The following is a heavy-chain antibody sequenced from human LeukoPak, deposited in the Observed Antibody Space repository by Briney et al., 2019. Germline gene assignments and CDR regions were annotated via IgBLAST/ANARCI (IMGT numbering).Heavy chain of an antibody. CDR2: IKSKTDGGTT. V-gene: IGHV3-15*01. D-gene: IGHD3-16*01. J-gene: IGHJ6*02. CDR3: TTDYEGKFDYYGMDV. CDR1: GFTFSNAW. Sequence: PGGSLRLSCAASGFTFSNAWMSWVRQAPGKGLEWVGRIKSKTDGGTTDYAAPVKGRFTISREDSKNTLYLQMNSLKTEDTAVYYCTTDYEGKFDYYGMDVWGQGTTVTVSS.